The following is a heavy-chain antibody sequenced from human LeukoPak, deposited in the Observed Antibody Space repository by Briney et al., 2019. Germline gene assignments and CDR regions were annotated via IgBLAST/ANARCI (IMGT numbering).Heavy chain of an antibody. D-gene: IGHD6-13*01. J-gene: IGHJ4*02. CDR1: GYTFTSYG. CDR3: ARDRAAGTYTTFDY. V-gene: IGHV1-18*01. CDR2: ISAYNGNT. Sequence: ASVKVSCKASGYTFTSYGISWVRQAPGQGLEWMGWISAYNGNTNYAQELQGRVTMTTDTSTSTAYMELRSLRSDDTAVYYCARDRAAGTYTTFDYWGQGTLVTVSS.